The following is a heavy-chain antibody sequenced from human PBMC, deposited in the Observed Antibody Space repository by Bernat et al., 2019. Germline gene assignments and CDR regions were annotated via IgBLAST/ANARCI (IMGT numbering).Heavy chain of an antibody. Sequence: QVQLVESGGGVVQPGRSLRLSCAASGFTFSSYGMHWVRQAPGKGLEWVAVIWYDGSNKYYADSVKGRFTISRDNSKNTLYLQMNRLRAEDTAVYYCARGKSVKSYYYDSSGYYAEWGQGTLVTVSS. CDR2: IWYDGSNK. V-gene: IGHV3-33*01. J-gene: IGHJ4*02. D-gene: IGHD3-22*01. CDR3: ARGKSVKSYYYDSSGYYAE. CDR1: GFTFSSYG.